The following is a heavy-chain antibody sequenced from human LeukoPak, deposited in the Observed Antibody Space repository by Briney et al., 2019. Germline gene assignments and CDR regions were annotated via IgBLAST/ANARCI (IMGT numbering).Heavy chain of an antibody. Sequence: PSETLSLTCTVSGGSISSSSYYWGWIRQPPGKGLEWIGSIYYSGSTYYNPSLKSRVTISVDTSKNQFSLKLSSVTAADTALYYCARGPYYYDSSGYYSSGYYCYMDVWGKGTTVTVSS. CDR1: GGSISSSSYY. V-gene: IGHV4-39*07. J-gene: IGHJ6*03. D-gene: IGHD3-22*01. CDR3: ARGPYYYDSSGYYSSGYYCYMDV. CDR2: IYYSGST.